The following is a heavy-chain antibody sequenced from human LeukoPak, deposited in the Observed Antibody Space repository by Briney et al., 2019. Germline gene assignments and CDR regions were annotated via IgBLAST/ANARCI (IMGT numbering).Heavy chain of an antibody. CDR3: ARHPLRYFDWLPSGWFDP. CDR1: GDSVSSNSAA. V-gene: IGHV6-1*01. Sequence: SQTLSLTCAISGDSVSSNSAAWNWIRQSPSRGLEWLGRTCYRSKWYNDYAVSVKSRITINPDTSKNQFSLQLNSVTPEDTAVYYCARHPLRYFDWLPSGWFDPWGQGTLVTVSS. J-gene: IGHJ5*02. D-gene: IGHD3-9*01. CDR2: TCYRSKWYN.